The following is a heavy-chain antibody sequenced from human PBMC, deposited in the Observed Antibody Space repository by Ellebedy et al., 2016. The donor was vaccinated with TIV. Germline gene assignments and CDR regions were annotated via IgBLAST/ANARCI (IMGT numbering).Heavy chain of an antibody. CDR3: ARADYDILTGYYDYYYGMDV. V-gene: IGHV3-33*01. CDR1: GFTFSSYG. CDR2: IWYDGSNK. Sequence: GESLKISCAASGFTFSSYGMHWVRQAPGKGLEWVAVIWYDGSNKYYADSVKGRFTISRDNSKNTLYLQMNSLRAEDTAVYYCARADYDILTGYYDYYYGMDVWGQGTTVTVSS. J-gene: IGHJ6*02. D-gene: IGHD3-9*01.